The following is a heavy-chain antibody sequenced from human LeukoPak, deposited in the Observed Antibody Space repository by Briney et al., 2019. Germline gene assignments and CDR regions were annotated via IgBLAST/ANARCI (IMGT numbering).Heavy chain of an antibody. V-gene: IGHV3-23*01. CDR1: GFTFSSYA. Sequence: GGSLRLSCAASGFTFSSYAMSWVRQAPGKGLEWVSGISGSGASTCYADSVRGRFTISRDNSKNTLHLQMNSLRAEDTAVYYCARERYGYFDYWGQGTLVTVSS. D-gene: IGHD3-9*01. CDR3: ARERYGYFDY. J-gene: IGHJ4*02. CDR2: ISGSGAST.